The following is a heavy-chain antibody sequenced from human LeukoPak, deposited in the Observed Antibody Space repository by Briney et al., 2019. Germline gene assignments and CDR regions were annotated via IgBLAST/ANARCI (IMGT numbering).Heavy chain of an antibody. CDR2: ISYDGSNK. J-gene: IGHJ4*02. CDR1: GFTFSSYG. V-gene: IGHV3-30*18. D-gene: IGHD4-17*01. Sequence: QAGGSLRLSCAASGFTFSSYGMHWVRQAPGKGLEWVAVISYDGSNKYYADSVKGRFTISRDNSKNTLYLQMNSLRAEDTAVYYCAKDRTVYYFDYWGQGTLVTVSS. CDR3: AKDRTVYYFDY.